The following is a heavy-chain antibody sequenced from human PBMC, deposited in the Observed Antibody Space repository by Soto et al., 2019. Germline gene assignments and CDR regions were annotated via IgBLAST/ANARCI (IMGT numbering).Heavy chain of an antibody. J-gene: IGHJ6*02. V-gene: IGHV4-34*01. CDR3: ARGPRWRATGTTESYYGMDV. D-gene: IGHD1-7*01. Sequence: TLSLTCAVYGGSFSGYYWSWIRQPPGKGLEWIGEINHSGSTNYNPSLKSRVTISVDTSKNQFSLKLSSVTAADTAVYYCARGPRWRATGTTESYYGMDVWGQGTTVTVSS. CDR2: INHSGST. CDR1: GGSFSGYY.